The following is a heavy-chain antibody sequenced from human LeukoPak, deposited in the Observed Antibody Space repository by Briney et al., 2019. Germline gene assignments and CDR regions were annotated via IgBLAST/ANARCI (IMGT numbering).Heavy chain of an antibody. CDR1: GFTFSDCW. CDR3: ARALGYSYGYGIY. D-gene: IGHD5-18*01. J-gene: IGHJ4*02. Sequence: GGSLRLSCAASGFTFSDCWMHWVRQAPGKGLEWVSRINTDGSTINYADSVKGRFTVSRDNAKNTMYLQMNSLRAEDSAVYYCARALGYSYGYGIYWGQRTLVTVSS. CDR2: INTDGSTI. V-gene: IGHV3-74*01.